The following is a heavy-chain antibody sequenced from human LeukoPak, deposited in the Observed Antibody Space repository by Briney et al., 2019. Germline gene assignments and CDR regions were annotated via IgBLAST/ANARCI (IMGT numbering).Heavy chain of an antibody. CDR1: GFTFSSYW. Sequence: GGSLRLSCAASGFTFSSYWMSWVRQAPGKGLEWVANIKQDGSEKYYVDSVKGRFTISRDNAKNSLYLQMNSLRAEDTAVYYCARDRSADYYGSGSADYWGQGTLVTVSS. D-gene: IGHD3-10*01. J-gene: IGHJ4*02. V-gene: IGHV3-7*01. CDR2: IKQDGSEK. CDR3: ARDRSADYYGSGSADY.